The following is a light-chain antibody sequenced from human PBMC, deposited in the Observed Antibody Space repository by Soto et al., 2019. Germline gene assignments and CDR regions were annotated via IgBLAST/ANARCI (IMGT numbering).Light chain of an antibody. J-gene: IGLJ2*01. CDR3: AAWDDSLSGPVV. CDR2: RNN. V-gene: IGLV1-47*01. CDR1: SSNIGSNY. Sequence: QSVLTQPPSASGTPGQRVTISCSGSSSNIGSNYVYWYQQLPGTAPKLLIYRNNQRPSGVPDRFSGSKSGTSASLAISELRSEDEADYYCAAWDDSLSGPVVFGGGTKLTVL.